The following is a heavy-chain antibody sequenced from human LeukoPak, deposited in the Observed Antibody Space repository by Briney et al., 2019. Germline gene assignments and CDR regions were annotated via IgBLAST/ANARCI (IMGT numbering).Heavy chain of an antibody. CDR1: GVSINTCCYS. CDR2: KYYSGST. CDR3: ARGRSYGFDFDS. J-gene: IGHJ4*02. V-gene: IGHV4-61*01. D-gene: IGHD5-18*01. Sequence: PSETLSLTCAVSGVSINTCCYSWAWIRQPPGKGLEWIGYKYYSGSTRYNSSLRSRLTISLDSSKNQFSLRLTSVTAADTAVYYCARGRSYGFDFDSWGPGTLVIVSS.